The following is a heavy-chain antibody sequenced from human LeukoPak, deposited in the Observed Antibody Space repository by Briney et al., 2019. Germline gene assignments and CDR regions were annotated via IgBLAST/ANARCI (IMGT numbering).Heavy chain of an antibody. CDR1: GFTFDDYA. CDR3: ARDGAPYCSGGTCYLFYWFDP. Sequence: AGGSLRLPCAASGFTFDDYAMHWVRQAPGKGLEWVSGNSWKSGSIGYADSVKGRFTISRDNAKKSLYLQMNSLRAEDTAVYYCARDGAPYCSGGTCYLFYWFDPWGQGTLVTVSS. J-gene: IGHJ5*02. CDR2: NSWKSGSI. D-gene: IGHD2-15*01. V-gene: IGHV3-9*01.